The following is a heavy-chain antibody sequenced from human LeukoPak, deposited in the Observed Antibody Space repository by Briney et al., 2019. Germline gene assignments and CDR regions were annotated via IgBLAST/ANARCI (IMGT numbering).Heavy chain of an antibody. J-gene: IGHJ4*02. CDR2: IIPIFGTA. D-gene: IGHD1/OR15-1a*01. CDR3: AREGNKNFDY. Sequence: GASVTVSCKASGGTFSSYAISWVRQAPGQGLEWMGGIIPIFGTANYAQKFQGRVTMTRDTSTSTVYMELSSLRSEDTAVYYCAREGNKNFDYWGQGTLVTVSS. V-gene: IGHV1-69*05. CDR1: GGTFSSYA.